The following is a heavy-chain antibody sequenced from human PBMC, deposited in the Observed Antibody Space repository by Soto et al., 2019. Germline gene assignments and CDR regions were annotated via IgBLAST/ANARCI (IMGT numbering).Heavy chain of an antibody. CDR1: GFTFSNAW. CDR3: TTPKGSWGVAFDY. CDR2: IESKTGGGTT. J-gene: IGHJ4*02. D-gene: IGHD3-16*01. V-gene: IGHV3-15*04. Sequence: EVQLVGSGGGLVKPGGSLRLYCAASGFTFSNAWMSWVRQAPGKGLEWVGRIESKTGGGTTDYAAPVKGRFAISRDDSKNTMYLQMNSLKTEDTAVYYCTTPKGSWGVAFDYWGQGTLVTVSS.